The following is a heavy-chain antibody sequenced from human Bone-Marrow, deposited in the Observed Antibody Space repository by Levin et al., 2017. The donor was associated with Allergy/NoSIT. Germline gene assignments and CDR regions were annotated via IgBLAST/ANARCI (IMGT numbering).Heavy chain of an antibody. CDR2: ISGSGGST. D-gene: IGHD4-11*01. CDR3: AKEGQTVTTKTNYFDY. J-gene: IGHJ4*02. Sequence: SCAASGFTFSSYAMSWVRQAPGKGLEWVSAISGSGGSTYYADSVKGRFTISRDNSKNTLYLQMNSLRAEDTAVYYWAKEGQTVTTKTNYFDYWGQGTLVTVSS. CDR1: GFTFSSYA. V-gene: IGHV3-23*01.